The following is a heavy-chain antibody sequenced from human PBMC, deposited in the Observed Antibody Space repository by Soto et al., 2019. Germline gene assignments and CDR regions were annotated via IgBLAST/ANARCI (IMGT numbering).Heavy chain of an antibody. Sequence: EVHLVETGGGVLRPGGSLRLSCAASGFIFDDYGMIWARRAPGKGLEWVSGVHWNGGSTGYADSVKGRFTISRDNAKNFLFLQMNSLRVEATAFYYCVRGASLNFGYWGQGTLVTVSS. CDR2: VHWNGGST. D-gene: IGHD1-26*01. CDR1: GFIFDDYG. J-gene: IGHJ4*02. V-gene: IGHV3-20*04. CDR3: VRGASLNFGY.